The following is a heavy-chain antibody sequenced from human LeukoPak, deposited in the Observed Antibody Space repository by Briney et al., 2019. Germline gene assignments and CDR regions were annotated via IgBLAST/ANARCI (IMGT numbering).Heavy chain of an antibody. D-gene: IGHD1-7*01. V-gene: IGHV4-39*02. CDR2: IYYSGST. J-gene: IGHJ6*02. CDR3: ARDNWNYGSSMDV. CDR1: GGSISSSSYY. Sequence: SETLSLTCTVSGGSISSSSYYWGWIRQPPGKGLEWIGTIYYSGSTYYNPSLKSRVTISVDTSKNQFSLKLSSVTAADTAVYYCARDNWNYGSSMDVWGQGTTVTVSS.